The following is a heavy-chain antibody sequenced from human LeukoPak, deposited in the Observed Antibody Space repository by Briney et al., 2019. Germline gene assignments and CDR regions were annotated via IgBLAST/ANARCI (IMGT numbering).Heavy chain of an antibody. D-gene: IGHD1-14*01. CDR1: GGSVSSGSYY. CDR2: IYYSGST. Sequence: SETLSLTCTVSGGSVSSGSYYWSWIRQPPGKGLEWIGYIYYSGSTNYNPSLKSRVTISVDTSKNQFSLKLSSVTAADTAVYYCARTGRLKGLSQMDVWGQGTTVTVSS. J-gene: IGHJ6*02. CDR3: ARTGRLKGLSQMDV. V-gene: IGHV4-61*01.